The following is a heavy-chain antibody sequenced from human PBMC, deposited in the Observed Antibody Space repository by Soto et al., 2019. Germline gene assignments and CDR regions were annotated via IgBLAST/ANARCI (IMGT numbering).Heavy chain of an antibody. J-gene: IGHJ6*02. V-gene: IGHV1-69*06. D-gene: IGHD3-16*01. Sequence: ASVKVSCKASGGTFSSYAISWVRQAPGQGLEWVGGIIPIFGTANYAQKFQGRVTITADKSTSTAYMELSSLRSEDTAVYYCAGERGGHYYYYYYGMDVWGQGTTVTVSS. CDR3: AGERGGHYYYYYYGMDV. CDR1: GGTFSSYA. CDR2: IIPIFGTA.